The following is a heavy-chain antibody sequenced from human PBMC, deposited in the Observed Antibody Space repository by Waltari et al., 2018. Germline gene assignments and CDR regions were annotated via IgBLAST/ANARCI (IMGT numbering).Heavy chain of an antibody. Sequence: QVQLVQSGTEVKKPGSSVKVSCRASGGTFSSYAITGVRQAPGQGLEWMGRIMPLVDIANYAQKFQGRVTITADKSTSTAFMEVTSLTSEDTAVYYCARAFEGRGSNHGALGYWGQGTLVTVSS. V-gene: IGHV1-69*04. CDR2: IMPLVDIA. D-gene: IGHD1-26*01. CDR3: ARAFEGRGSNHGALGY. J-gene: IGHJ4*02. CDR1: GGTFSSYA.